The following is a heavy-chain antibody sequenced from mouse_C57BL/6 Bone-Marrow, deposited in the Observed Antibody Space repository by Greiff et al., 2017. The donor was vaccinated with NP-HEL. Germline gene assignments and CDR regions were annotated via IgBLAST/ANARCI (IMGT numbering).Heavy chain of an antibody. Sequence: QVQLQQPGTELVKPGASVKLSCKASGYTFTSYWMHWVKQRPGQGLEWIGNINPSNGGTNYNETFKSKATLTVDKSSSTAYMQLRSLTSEDSAVYYCARPDGYDPFYYYAKDYWGQGTSVTVSS. J-gene: IGHJ4*01. CDR3: ARPDGYDPFYYYAKDY. V-gene: IGHV1-53*01. CDR1: GYTFTSYW. D-gene: IGHD2-2*01. CDR2: INPSNGGT.